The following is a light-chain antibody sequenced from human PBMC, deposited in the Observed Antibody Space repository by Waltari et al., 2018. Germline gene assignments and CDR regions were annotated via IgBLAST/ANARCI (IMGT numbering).Light chain of an antibody. J-gene: IGLJ1*01. CDR1: SSDVGGYNF. CDR3: SSHTATRHYV. V-gene: IGLV2-14*03. Sequence: QSALTQPASVSGSPGQSLTISCTGTSSDVGGYNFVSLYQQYPGKAPKLVIYDVSARPSGASDRFSGSKSGNTASLVISGLQAEDEADYYCSSHTATRHYVFGTGTKVTVL. CDR2: DVS.